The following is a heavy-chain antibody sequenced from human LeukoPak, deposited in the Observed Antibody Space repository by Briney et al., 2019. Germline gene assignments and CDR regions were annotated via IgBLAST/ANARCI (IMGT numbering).Heavy chain of an antibody. D-gene: IGHD6-6*01. CDR1: GFTFSSYA. CDR2: ISGSGGST. Sequence: GGSLRLSCAASGFTFSSYAMSWVRQAPGRGLEWVSAISGSGGSTYYADSVKGRFTISRDNSKNTLYLQMNSLRAEDTAVYYCAKDHGSSLGGAFDYWGQGTLVTVSS. CDR3: AKDHGSSLGGAFDY. V-gene: IGHV3-23*01. J-gene: IGHJ4*02.